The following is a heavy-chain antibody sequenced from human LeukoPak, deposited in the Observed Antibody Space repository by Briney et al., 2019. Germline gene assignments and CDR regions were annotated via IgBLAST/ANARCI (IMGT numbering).Heavy chain of an antibody. J-gene: IGHJ5*01. CDR3: VIDLRHIGSSDYSDSRT. CDR2: ISSDPNHI. V-gene: IGHV3-21*06. Sequence: GGCLRLSCDASGFIISDFTMNWVPQAPGKGLEWVQSISSDPNHIYYTDLVKGRFTISRDNATNSLSLEMDSLRVEETAVYLCVIDLRHIGSSDYSDSRTWGPGTPGTGSS. D-gene: IGHD3-10*01. CDR1: GFIISDFT.